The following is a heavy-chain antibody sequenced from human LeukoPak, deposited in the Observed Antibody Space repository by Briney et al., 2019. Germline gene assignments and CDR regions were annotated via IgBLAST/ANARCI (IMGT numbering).Heavy chain of an antibody. V-gene: IGHV4-59*01. CDR2: IHYNGNT. CDR3: ARAGYVGVEFDY. J-gene: IGHJ4*02. CDR1: GDSISSYY. D-gene: IGHD3-9*01. Sequence: SETLSLTCSVSGDSISSYYWTWIRQTPGKGLEWIAYIHYNGNTKSNPSLKSRVTISLDTSKNQFSLKLTSLTAADTAVYYCARAGYVGVEFDYWGQGTLVTVSS.